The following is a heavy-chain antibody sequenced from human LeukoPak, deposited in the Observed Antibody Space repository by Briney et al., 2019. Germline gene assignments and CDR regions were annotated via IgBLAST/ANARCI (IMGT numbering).Heavy chain of an antibody. CDR1: GFTFRSDW. V-gene: IGHV3-74*01. CDR2: VNSDGSST. CDR3: ARDLGYGGDY. J-gene: IGHJ4*02. D-gene: IGHD5-12*01. Sequence: PGGSLRLSCAASGFTFRSDWMHWGRQAPGKGPVWVSRVNSDGSSTTYADSVKGRFTISRDNAKNTLYLQMNSLRAEDTAVYYCARDLGYGGDYWGQGTLVTVSS.